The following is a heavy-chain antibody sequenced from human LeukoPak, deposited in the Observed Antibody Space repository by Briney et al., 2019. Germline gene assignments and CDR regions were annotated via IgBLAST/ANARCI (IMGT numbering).Heavy chain of an antibody. CDR1: GFTFSSYG. Sequence: GGSLRLSCAASGFTFSSYGMHWVRQAPGKGLEWVAFIRYDGSNKYYADSVKGRFTISRDNSKNTLYLQMNSLRAEDTAVYYCARDDYGDYEGAFDIWGQGTMVTVSS. CDR3: ARDDYGDYEGAFDI. V-gene: IGHV3-30*02. J-gene: IGHJ3*02. CDR2: IRYDGSNK. D-gene: IGHD4-17*01.